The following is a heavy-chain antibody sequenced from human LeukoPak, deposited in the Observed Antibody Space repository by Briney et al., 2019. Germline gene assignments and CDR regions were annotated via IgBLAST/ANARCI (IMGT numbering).Heavy chain of an antibody. CDR3: ARGSSSSFDY. CDR1: GFTFSTYS. CDR2: ISTTSRYI. Sequence: GGSLRLSCAASGFTFSTYSMNWVRQAPGKGLEWVSSISTTSRYISYADSVKGRFTIFRDNAKNSLYLQVNSLRAEDTAVYYCARGSSSSFDYWGQGTLVTVSS. V-gene: IGHV3-21*01. D-gene: IGHD6-13*01. J-gene: IGHJ4*02.